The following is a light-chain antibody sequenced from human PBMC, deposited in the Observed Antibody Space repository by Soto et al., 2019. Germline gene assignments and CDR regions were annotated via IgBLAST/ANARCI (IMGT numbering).Light chain of an antibody. J-gene: IGKJ1*01. V-gene: IGKV3-11*01. CDR3: QQRKNWPPT. CDR2: DAS. Sequence: EIVLTQSPATLSLSPGERATLSCRASQSVSIYLAWYQQKPGQAPRLLIYDASHRATGIPARFSGSGSGTDFTLTISSLEPEDFAVYYCQQRKNWPPTFGQGTKVEIK. CDR1: QSVSIY.